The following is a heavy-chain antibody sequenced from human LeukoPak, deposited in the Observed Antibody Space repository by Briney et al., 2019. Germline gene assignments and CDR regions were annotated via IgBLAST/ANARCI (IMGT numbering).Heavy chain of an antibody. CDR1: GGSISSDNW. D-gene: IGHD1-26*01. V-gene: IGHV4-4*02. J-gene: IGHJ3*02. Sequence: PSGTLSLTCAVSGGSISSDNWWSWVRQTPDKGLEWVGEIYHSGGTNYNPSLKSRLTISVDKSQNQFSLRLTSVTAADTAVYYCARHHSWDAFDIWGQGTMVTVSS. CDR2: IYHSGGT. CDR3: ARHHSWDAFDI.